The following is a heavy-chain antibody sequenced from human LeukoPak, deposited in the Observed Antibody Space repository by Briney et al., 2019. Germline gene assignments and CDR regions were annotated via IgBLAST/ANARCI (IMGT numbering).Heavy chain of an antibody. CDR3: ARDSLGATTKGLGH. D-gene: IGHD5-24*01. Sequence: ASVKVSCKASGYSFNSYDTYGISWVRQAPGQGLEWMGWISAYNGDTEYAQKFQGRVTMTTDTSTNTAYMELRSLRSEDTAVYYCARDSLGATTKGLGHWGQGTLVTVSS. J-gene: IGHJ5*02. CDR2: ISAYNGDT. CDR1: GYSFNSYDTYG. V-gene: IGHV1-18*01.